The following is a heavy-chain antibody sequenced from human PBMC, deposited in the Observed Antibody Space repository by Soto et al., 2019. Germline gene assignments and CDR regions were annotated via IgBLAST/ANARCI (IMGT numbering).Heavy chain of an antibody. D-gene: IGHD3-22*01. CDR3: ARQIYDSDTGPNFQYYFDS. J-gene: IGHJ4*02. V-gene: IGHV5-10-1*01. CDR2: IDPSDSQT. Sequence: GASLKISCQGSGYSFAGYWITWVRQKPGKGLEWMGRIDPSDSQTYYSPSFRGHVTISVTKSITTVFLQWSRLRASDTAMYYCARQIYDSDTGPNFQYYFDSWGQGTPVTVSS. CDR1: GYSFAGYW.